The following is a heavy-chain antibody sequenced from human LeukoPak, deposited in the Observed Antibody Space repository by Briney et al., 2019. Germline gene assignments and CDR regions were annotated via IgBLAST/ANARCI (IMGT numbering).Heavy chain of an antibody. CDR2: ISSSSSYI. CDR3: ARDLGEWPYYYGMDV. D-gene: IGHD3-16*01. Sequence: GGSLRLSCAASGFTFSSYSMNWVRQAPGKGLEWVSSISSSSSYIYYADSVKGRFTISRDNAKNSLYLQMNSLRAEDTAVYYCARDLGEWPYYYGMDVWGQGTTVTVSS. CDR1: GFTFSSYS. V-gene: IGHV3-21*01. J-gene: IGHJ6*02.